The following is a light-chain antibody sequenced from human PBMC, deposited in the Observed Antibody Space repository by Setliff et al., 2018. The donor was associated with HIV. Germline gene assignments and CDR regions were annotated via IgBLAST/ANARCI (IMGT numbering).Light chain of an antibody. CDR2: EVS. CDR3: SAYTGSSTLI. J-gene: IGLJ2*01. V-gene: IGLV2-14*01. Sequence: QSALAQPASVSGSPGQSISISCTGTSSDVGGYNYVSWYQQHPGKAPKLIIYEVSNRPSGISNRFYGSKSGSTASLTIPGLQAEDEADYYCSAYTGSSTLIFGGGTKVTVL. CDR1: SSDVGGYNY.